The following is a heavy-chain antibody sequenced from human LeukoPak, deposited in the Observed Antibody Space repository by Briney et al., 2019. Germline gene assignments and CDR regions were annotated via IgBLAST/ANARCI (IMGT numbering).Heavy chain of an antibody. CDR1: GFTFSTYS. CDR2: SSTGSTI. V-gene: IGHV3-48*04. D-gene: IGHD1/OR15-1a*01. Sequence: GGSLRLSCVVSGFTFSTYSMNWVRQAPGKGLEWVSYSSTGSTIYYADSVKGRFTISRDNAKNSLYLQMNSLRAEDTAVYYCARDLGYWNNHAGFYQYYMDVWGKGTTVTVSS. J-gene: IGHJ6*03. CDR3: ARDLGYWNNHAGFYQYYMDV.